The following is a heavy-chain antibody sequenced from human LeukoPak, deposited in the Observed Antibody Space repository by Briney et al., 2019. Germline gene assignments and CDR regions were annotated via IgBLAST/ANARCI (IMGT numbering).Heavy chain of an antibody. Sequence: GGSLGLSCAASGFTFSSYAMSWVRQAPGKGLEWVSAISGSGGSTYYADSVRGRFTISRDNSKNTLFLQMNSLRAEDTAVYYCAKQIVGGTRYFDYWGRGTLVTVSS. J-gene: IGHJ4*02. CDR1: GFTFSSYA. D-gene: IGHD1-26*01. V-gene: IGHV3-23*01. CDR3: AKQIVGGTRYFDY. CDR2: ISGSGGST.